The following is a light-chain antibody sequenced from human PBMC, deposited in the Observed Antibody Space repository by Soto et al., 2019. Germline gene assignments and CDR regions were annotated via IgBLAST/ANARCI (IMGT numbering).Light chain of an antibody. Sequence: EIVMTQSPATLSVSPGERATLSCRASQSVSSNLVWYQQKPGQPPRLLMYGASTRATGIPARFSGSGSGTEFTLTISSLQSEDFAVYYCQQYNNWPRTFGQGTKVEIK. CDR3: QQYNNWPRT. V-gene: IGKV3-15*01. CDR2: GAS. CDR1: QSVSSN. J-gene: IGKJ1*01.